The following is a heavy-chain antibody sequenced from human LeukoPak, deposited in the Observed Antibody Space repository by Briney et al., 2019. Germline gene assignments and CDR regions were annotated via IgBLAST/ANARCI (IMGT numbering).Heavy chain of an antibody. CDR3: ARDAYSSGWGTQQNWFDP. Sequence: GVSLRLSCAASGFTFSSYGMHWVRQAPGKGLEGVAVISYDGSNKYYADSVKGRFTISRDNSKNTLYLQMNSLRAEDTAVYYCARDAYSSGWGTQQNWFDPWGQGTLVTVSS. CDR1: GFTFSSYG. CDR2: ISYDGSNK. D-gene: IGHD6-19*01. V-gene: IGHV3-30*03. J-gene: IGHJ5*02.